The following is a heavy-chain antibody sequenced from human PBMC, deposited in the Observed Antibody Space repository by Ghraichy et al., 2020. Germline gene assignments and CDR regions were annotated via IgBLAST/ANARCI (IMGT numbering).Heavy chain of an antibody. Sequence: GGSLRLSCAASGFTFSNYWMHWVRQAPGKGLVWVSHIYDDGSITHHVDSVKGRFTISRDNAKNMVYLQMNSLRAEDTAIYYCVRAFDYWGQGTLVTVSS. CDR3: VRAFDY. J-gene: IGHJ4*02. CDR2: IYDDGSIT. V-gene: IGHV3-74*01. CDR1: GFTFSNYW.